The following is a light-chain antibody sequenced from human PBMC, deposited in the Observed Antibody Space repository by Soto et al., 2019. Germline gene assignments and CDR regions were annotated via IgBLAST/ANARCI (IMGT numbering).Light chain of an antibody. V-gene: IGLV2-14*01. CDR1: GSDVAGYNY. Sequence: QSELAQPASVSGSPGQSITISCAGTGSDVAGYNYVSWFQQHPGKAPKLMMYQVTIRPSGVSNRFSGAKSGNTASLTISGLQAEDEAEYYCSSFTSTTSLYVFGTGTKVTVL. J-gene: IGLJ1*01. CDR3: SSFTSTTSLYV. CDR2: QVT.